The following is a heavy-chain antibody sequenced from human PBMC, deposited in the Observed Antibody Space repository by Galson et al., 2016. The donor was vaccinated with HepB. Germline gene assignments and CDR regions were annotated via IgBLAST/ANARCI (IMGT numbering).Heavy chain of an antibody. CDR2: ISYDDSER. V-gene: IGHV3-30*04. CDR3: TRESPSGISPSSGMYYFDY. Sequence: SLRLSCAASGFTFTYYTMHWVRQAPGKGLEWVAFISYDDSERYFADSVKGRFTISRDNSKNTLHLQMNSLRTEDTAVYFCTRESPSGISPSSGMYYFDYWGQGTLVTVSS. CDR1: GFTFTYYT. J-gene: IGHJ4*02. D-gene: IGHD1-26*01.